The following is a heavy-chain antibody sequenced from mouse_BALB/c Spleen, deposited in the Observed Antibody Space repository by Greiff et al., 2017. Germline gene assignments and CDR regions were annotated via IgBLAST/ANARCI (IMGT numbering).Heavy chain of an antibody. D-gene: IGHD3-3*01. CDR2: ISSGGSYT. CDR1: GFTFSSYT. V-gene: IGHV5-6-4*01. CDR3: TNLGGGDAMDY. Sequence: EVQGVESGGGLVKPGGSLKLSCAASGFTFSSYTMSWVRQTPEKRLEWVATISSGGSYTYYPDSVKGRFTISRDNAKNTLYLQMSSLKSEDTAMYYCTNLGGGDAMDYWGQGTSVTVSS. J-gene: IGHJ4*01.